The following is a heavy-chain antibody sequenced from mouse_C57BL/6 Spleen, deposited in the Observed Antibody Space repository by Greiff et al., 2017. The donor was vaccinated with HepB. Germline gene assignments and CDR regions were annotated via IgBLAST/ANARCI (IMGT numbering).Heavy chain of an antibody. CDR2: IRNKANGYTT. J-gene: IGHJ3*01. CDR3: ARYGDYDYFAY. V-gene: IGHV7-3*01. Sequence: EVMLVESGGGLVQPGGSLSLSCAASGFTFTDYYMSWVRQPPGKALEWLGFIRNKANGYTTEYSGPVKGRFTISRDNSQSILYLHMNALRAEDSATYYCARYGDYDYFAYWGQGTLVTVSA. CDR1: GFTFTDYY. D-gene: IGHD2-4*01.